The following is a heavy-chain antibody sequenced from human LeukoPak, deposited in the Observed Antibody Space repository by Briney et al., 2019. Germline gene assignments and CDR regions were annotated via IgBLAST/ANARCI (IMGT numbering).Heavy chain of an antibody. V-gene: IGHV4-59*08. CDR2: IYYTGGT. Sequence: SETLSLTCTVSGVSIGGEYWTWIRQPPGKGLEYIGYIYYTGGTNYNPSLQSPVTISVDTSKHQSSLRRSSVPAADPAVYFCAKYGNRGWVIDNWGQGTLVRVSS. CDR3: AKYGNRGWVIDN. J-gene: IGHJ4*02. CDR1: GVSIGGEY. D-gene: IGHD6-19*01.